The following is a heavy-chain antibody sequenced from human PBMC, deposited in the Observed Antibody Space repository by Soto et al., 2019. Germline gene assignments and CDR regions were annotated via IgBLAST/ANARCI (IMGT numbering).Heavy chain of an antibody. D-gene: IGHD2-21*01. J-gene: IGHJ2*01. CDR2: IYYSGST. V-gene: IGHV4-59*01. Sequence: KGLEWIGYIYYSGSTNYNPSLKSRVTISVDTSKNQFSLKLSSVTAADTAVYYFSLFHAEDGIRDFCPASAFLLNRTSDL. CDR3: SLFHAEDGIRDFCPASAFLLNRTSDL.